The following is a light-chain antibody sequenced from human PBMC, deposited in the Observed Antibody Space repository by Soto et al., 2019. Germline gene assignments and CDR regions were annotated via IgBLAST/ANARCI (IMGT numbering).Light chain of an antibody. J-gene: IGKJ1*01. V-gene: IGKV1-5*01. CDR1: HGMSNW. Sequence: NPSPYSVSASLRYRVTITVRASHGMSNWLAWDQQKPGKAPKLLIYDASSLESGVPSRFSGSGSGTEFTLTISSLQPDYSATYYCQRYKTYGTFGQGTKVEIK. CDR2: DAS. CDR3: QRYKTYGT.